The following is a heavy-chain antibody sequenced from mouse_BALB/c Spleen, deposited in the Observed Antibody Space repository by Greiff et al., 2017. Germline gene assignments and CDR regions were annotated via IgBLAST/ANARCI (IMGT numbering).Heavy chain of an antibody. CDR2: ISSGGSYT. V-gene: IGHV5-6*01. CDR1: GFTFSSYG. Sequence: EVKLVESGGDLVKPGGSLKLSCAASGFTFSSYGMSWVRQTPDKRLEWVATISSGGSYTYYPDSVKGRFTISRDNAKNTLYLQMSSLKSEDTAMYYCASLYYEYDGDAMDYWGQGTSVTVSS. D-gene: IGHD2-4*01. CDR3: ASLYYEYDGDAMDY. J-gene: IGHJ4*01.